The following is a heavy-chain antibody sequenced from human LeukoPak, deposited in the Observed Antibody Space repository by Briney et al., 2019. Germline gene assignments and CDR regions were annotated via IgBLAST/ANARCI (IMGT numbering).Heavy chain of an antibody. V-gene: IGHV4-34*01. Sequence: SETLSLTCAVYGGSFSGYYWSWLRQPPGKGLEWIGEINHSGSTNYNPSLKGRVTISVDTSKNQFSLKLSSVTAADTAVYYCAMGIVVVPAAIFRFDPWGQGTLVTVSS. CDR2: INHSGST. J-gene: IGHJ5*02. D-gene: IGHD2-2*02. CDR3: AMGIVVVPAAIFRFDP. CDR1: GGSFSGYY.